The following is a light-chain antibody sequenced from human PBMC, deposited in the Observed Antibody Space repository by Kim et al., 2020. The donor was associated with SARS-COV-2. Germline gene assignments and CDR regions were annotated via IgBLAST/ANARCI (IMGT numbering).Light chain of an antibody. J-gene: IGLJ7*01. V-gene: IGLV2-14*03. CDR2: DVR. CDR1: SSDVGGYNY. Sequence: QSALTQPASVSGSPVQSITISCTETSSDVGGYNYVSWYQQHPGKAPKLMIYDVRNRPSGVSNRFSGSKSDNTASLTISGLQAADEADYYCCSYTSSSAAVFGGGTQMTVL. CDR3: CSYTSSSAAV.